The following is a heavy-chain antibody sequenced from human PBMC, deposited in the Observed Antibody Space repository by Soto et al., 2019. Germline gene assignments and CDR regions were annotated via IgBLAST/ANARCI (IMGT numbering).Heavy chain of an antibody. CDR1: GYTFTNYA. V-gene: IGHV1-3*01. D-gene: IGHD2-21*01. J-gene: IGHJ2*01. Sequence: QVQLVQSGAEVKEPGASVKVSCRASGYTFTNYAIHWVRQAPGQRLEWMGWLNPGNGNTIYPQKFQGRVTITMDTSASTAYMFLSSLRSEDTAVYYCARDQGIPYCGGDCYSDWYFDLWGRGTLVTVSS. CDR2: LNPGNGNT. CDR3: ARDQGIPYCGGDCYSDWYFDL.